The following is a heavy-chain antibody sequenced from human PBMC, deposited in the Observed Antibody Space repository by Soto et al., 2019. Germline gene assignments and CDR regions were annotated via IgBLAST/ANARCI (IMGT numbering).Heavy chain of an antibody. Sequence: ASVKVCCKVSGYTLTELSMHWVRQAPGKGLEWMGGFDPEDGETIYAQKFQGRVTMTEDTSTDTAYMELSSLRSEDTAVYYCATSDLGVVIRSDAFDIWGQGTMVTVSS. D-gene: IGHD3-3*01. J-gene: IGHJ3*02. CDR1: GYTLTELS. CDR3: ATSDLGVVIRSDAFDI. CDR2: FDPEDGET. V-gene: IGHV1-24*01.